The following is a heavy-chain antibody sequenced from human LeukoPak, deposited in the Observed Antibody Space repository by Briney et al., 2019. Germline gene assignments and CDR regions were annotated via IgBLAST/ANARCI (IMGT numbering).Heavy chain of an antibody. CDR3: ARAATVEY. CDR1: GGSFSGYY. Sequence: SETLSLTCAVYGGSFSGYYWSWIRQPPGKGLEWIGEINHSGSTNYNPSLKSRVTISVDTSKNHFSLKLSSVTAANTAVYYCARAATVEYWGQGTLVTVSS. CDR2: INHSGST. D-gene: IGHD4-17*01. J-gene: IGHJ4*02. V-gene: IGHV4-34*01.